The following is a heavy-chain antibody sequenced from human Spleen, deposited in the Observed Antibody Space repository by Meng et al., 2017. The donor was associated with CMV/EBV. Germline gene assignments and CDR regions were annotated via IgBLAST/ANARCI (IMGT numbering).Heavy chain of an antibody. CDR1: GYTFTDDS. V-gene: IGHV1-2*02. CDR3: ARRSGSGGRYLGVDV. D-gene: IGHD6-19*01. Sequence: ASVKVSCQASGYTFTDDSIHWVRQAPGQGLEWTGWINPDSGDTNYAQKFQGRVTMTRDTSISTAYMELNRLRSDDTAVYYCARRSGSGGRYLGVDVWGQGTTVTVSS. CDR2: INPDSGDT. J-gene: IGHJ6*02.